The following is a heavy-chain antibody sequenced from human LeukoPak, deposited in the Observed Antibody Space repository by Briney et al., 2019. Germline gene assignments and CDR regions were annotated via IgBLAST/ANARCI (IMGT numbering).Heavy chain of an antibody. Sequence: GGSLRLSCAASGFTFDDYAMHWVRQAPGKGLEGVSGISWNSGSIGYADSVKGRFTISRDNAKNSLYLQMNSLRAEDTALYYCAKVDNYYDSSGPLDYWGQGTLVTVSS. CDR1: GFTFDDYA. D-gene: IGHD3-22*01. V-gene: IGHV3-9*01. CDR3: AKVDNYYDSSGPLDY. J-gene: IGHJ4*02. CDR2: ISWNSGSI.